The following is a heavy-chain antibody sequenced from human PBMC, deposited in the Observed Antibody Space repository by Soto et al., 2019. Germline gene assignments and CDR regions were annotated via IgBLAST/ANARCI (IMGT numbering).Heavy chain of an antibody. D-gene: IGHD2-2*01. CDR2: ISGSSSYI. V-gene: IGHV3-21*01. Sequence: EVQLVESGGGLVKPGGSLRLSCAASGFTFSTYSMNWVRQAPGKGLEWVSSISGSSSYIYYADSVKGRFTISRDNAKNSLYLQMNSLRAEDTAVYYCARVGSTSTSLRYNWFDPWGQGTLVTVSS. CDR1: GFTFSTYS. J-gene: IGHJ5*02. CDR3: ARVGSTSTSLRYNWFDP.